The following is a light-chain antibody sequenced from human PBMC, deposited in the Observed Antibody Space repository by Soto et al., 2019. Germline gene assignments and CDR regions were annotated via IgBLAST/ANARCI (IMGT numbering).Light chain of an antibody. Sequence: DLQMTHSPHTQSASVGDRVTITCRASQSIITSLAWYQQKPGKAPKLLIYKASSLQSGVPSRFSGSGSGTEFTLTISSLQPDDFATYYCQQYNGMYTFGQGTRLEIK. CDR1: QSIITS. J-gene: IGKJ5*01. CDR3: QQYNGMYT. CDR2: KAS. V-gene: IGKV1-5*03.